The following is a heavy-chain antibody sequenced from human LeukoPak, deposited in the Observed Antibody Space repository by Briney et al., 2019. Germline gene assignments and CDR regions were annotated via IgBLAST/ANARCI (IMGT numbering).Heavy chain of an antibody. D-gene: IGHD1-26*01. V-gene: IGHV4-38-2*02. CDR2: TYHSGST. CDR3: ARAIRGASRPEVIDY. CDR1: GYSISSGYY. Sequence: NSSETLSLTCNVSGYSISSGYYWVWVRQPPGKGLECIGSTYHSGSTYHNPSLKSRVTISVDTSKNHFSLKVSSVTAGDTAVYHCARAIRGASRPEVIDYWGQGTLVTVSS. J-gene: IGHJ4*02.